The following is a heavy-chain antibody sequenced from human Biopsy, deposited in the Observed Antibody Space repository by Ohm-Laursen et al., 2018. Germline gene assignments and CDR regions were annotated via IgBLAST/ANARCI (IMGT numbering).Heavy chain of an antibody. Sequence: SLRLSCAASGFTVYNNYMTWVRQAPGKGLEWVSLIYSGGDTRYADSVKGRFTISRDNAKKSLYLQMNSLRAEDTAVYYCARAKSVLDYFYGLDVWGQGTTVTVSS. CDR3: ARAKSVLDYFYGLDV. J-gene: IGHJ6*02. V-gene: IGHV3-53*01. D-gene: IGHD5/OR15-5a*01. CDR1: GFTVYNNY. CDR2: IYSGGDT.